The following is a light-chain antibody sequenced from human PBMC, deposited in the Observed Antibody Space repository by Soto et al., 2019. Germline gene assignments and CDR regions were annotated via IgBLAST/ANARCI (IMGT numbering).Light chain of an antibody. CDR1: QSVSRN. Sequence: EIVMTQSPATLSVSPCHICTLSCIASQSVSRNLAWYHQKPGQPPTLLXYGAYTRANGIPDRFSGGGSGTEFTLTISSLQSEDFAVYYCQQYNNWHPINFGQGTLLEI. V-gene: IGKV3-15*01. J-gene: IGKJ5*01. CDR2: GAY. CDR3: QQYNNWHPIN.